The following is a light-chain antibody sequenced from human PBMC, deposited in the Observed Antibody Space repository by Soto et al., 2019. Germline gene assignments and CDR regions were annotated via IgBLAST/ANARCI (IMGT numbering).Light chain of an antibody. Sequence: EIVLTQSPATLSLSPGERATLSCRASQSVSSYLAWYQQKPGQAPRLLIYDASNRATGIPARFSGSGSGTDFTLTISSLEPEDFAVYYCKQRSNWPLTFGAGTNVDIK. CDR3: KQRSNWPLT. CDR2: DAS. CDR1: QSVSSY. J-gene: IGKJ4*01. V-gene: IGKV3-11*01.